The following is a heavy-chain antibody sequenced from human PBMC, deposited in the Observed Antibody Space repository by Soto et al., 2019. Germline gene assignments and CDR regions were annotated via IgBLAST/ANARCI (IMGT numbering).Heavy chain of an antibody. V-gene: IGHV3-23*01. Sequence: EVQLLESGGGLVQPGGSLRLSCAASGFTFSSYAMSWVRQAPGKGLEWVSAISGSGGSTYYAHSVKGRFPISKDNSKNTLYLQMNSLRAEDTAVYYCSKDLYCDSSGGPDYWGQGTLVTVSA. CDR1: GFTFSSYA. D-gene: IGHD3-22*01. J-gene: IGHJ4*02. CDR3: SKDLYCDSSGGPDY. CDR2: ISGSGGST.